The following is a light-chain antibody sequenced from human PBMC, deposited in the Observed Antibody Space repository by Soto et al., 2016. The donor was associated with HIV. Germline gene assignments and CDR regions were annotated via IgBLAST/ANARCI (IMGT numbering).Light chain of an antibody. V-gene: IGKV1D-16*01. Sequence: DIQMTQSPSSLSASVGDRVTITCRASQDISTWLAWYQQVPGKAPKSLIYGASTLQSGAPSKFSGSGTGTDFTLTLSSVQPDDVGTYYCQQYNTVPWTFGQGTKLEMK. CDR1: QDISTW. J-gene: IGKJ1*01. CDR2: GAS. CDR3: QQYNTVPWT.